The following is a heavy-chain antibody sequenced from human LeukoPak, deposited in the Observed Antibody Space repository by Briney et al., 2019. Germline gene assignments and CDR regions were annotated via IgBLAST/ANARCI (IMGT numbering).Heavy chain of an antibody. Sequence: GGSLRLSCAASGFTFSNYWMSWVRQAPGKGLEWVANIKQDGSEKYYVDSVKGRFTISRDNAKNSLYLQMNSLRAEDTAVYYCAKATMCSSASCRRPYFDYWGQGTLVTVSS. J-gene: IGHJ4*02. D-gene: IGHD2-2*01. CDR1: GFTFSNYW. CDR2: IKQDGSEK. V-gene: IGHV3-7*03. CDR3: AKATMCSSASCRRPYFDY.